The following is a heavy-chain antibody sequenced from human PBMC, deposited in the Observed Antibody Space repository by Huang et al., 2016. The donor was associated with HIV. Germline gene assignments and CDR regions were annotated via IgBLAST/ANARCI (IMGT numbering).Heavy chain of an antibody. D-gene: IGHD3-22*01. J-gene: IGHJ4*02. Sequence: EVQLVESGGGLVQPGGSLRLSCAAAGFRISSYWMHWVRQAPGKGRGWVSLINSDGSSTSYADSVKGRFTISRDNAKNTLYLQMNSLRAEDTAVYYCARDPRIQSWLNFFDYWGQGTLVSVSS. CDR2: INSDGSST. V-gene: IGHV3-74*01. CDR1: GFRISSYW. CDR3: ARDPRIQSWLNFFDY.